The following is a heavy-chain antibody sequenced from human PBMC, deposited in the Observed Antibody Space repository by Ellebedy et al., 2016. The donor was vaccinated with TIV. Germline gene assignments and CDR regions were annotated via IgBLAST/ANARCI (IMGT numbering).Heavy chain of an antibody. Sequence: AASVKVSCKASGYTFISYYVHWVRQAPGQGLEWMGIINPSGGTTTYAQKFQGRVTMTRDTSTSTVFMELSSLRSEDTAVYYYARDKSQIAASFTGSFGYWGQGTLVTVSS. CDR1: GYTFISYY. CDR3: ARDKSQIAASFTGSFGY. D-gene: IGHD3-10*01. CDR2: INPSGGTT. J-gene: IGHJ4*02. V-gene: IGHV1-46*01.